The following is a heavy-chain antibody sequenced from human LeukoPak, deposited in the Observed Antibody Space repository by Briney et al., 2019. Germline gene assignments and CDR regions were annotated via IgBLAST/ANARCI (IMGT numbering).Heavy chain of an antibody. CDR2: ISGSGGST. CDR3: AKDVAYCGGDCPAHAFDI. J-gene: IGHJ3*02. CDR1: GFTFSSYS. V-gene: IGHV3-23*01. D-gene: IGHD2-21*02. Sequence: GGSLRLSCAASGFTFSSYSMNWVRQAPGKGLEWVSAISGSGGSTYYADSVKGRFTISRDNSKNTLYLQMNSLRAEDTAVYYCAKDVAYCGGDCPAHAFDIWGQGTMVTVSS.